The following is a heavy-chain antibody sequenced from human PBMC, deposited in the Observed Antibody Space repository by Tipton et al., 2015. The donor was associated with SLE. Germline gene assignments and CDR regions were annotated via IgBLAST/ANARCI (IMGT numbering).Heavy chain of an antibody. D-gene: IGHD2-15*01. V-gene: IGHV3-49*04. CDR3: TRGACSGGNCFFDY. CDR1: GFTFGDYA. CDR2: IRSKAYGGTT. Sequence: SLRLSCTASGFTFGDYAMSWVRQAPGMGRGWVSFIRSKAYGGTTEYASSVKGRITISRDDSKSIAYLQMNSPKTEDTAVYYCTRGACSGGNCFFDYWGQGTLVTVSS. J-gene: IGHJ4*02.